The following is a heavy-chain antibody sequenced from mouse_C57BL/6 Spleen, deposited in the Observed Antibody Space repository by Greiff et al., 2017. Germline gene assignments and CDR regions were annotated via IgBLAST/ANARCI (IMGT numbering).Heavy chain of an antibody. CDR2: INPSTGGT. CDR1: GYSFTGYY. J-gene: IGHJ2*01. Sequence: VQLKESGPELVKPGASVKISCKASGYSFTGYYMNWVKQSPEKSLEWIGEINPSTGGTTYNQKFKAKATLTVDKSSSTAYMQLKSLTSEDSAVYYCARGDGYYGGNFDYWGQGTTLTVSS. D-gene: IGHD2-3*01. CDR3: ARGDGYYGGNFDY. V-gene: IGHV1-42*01.